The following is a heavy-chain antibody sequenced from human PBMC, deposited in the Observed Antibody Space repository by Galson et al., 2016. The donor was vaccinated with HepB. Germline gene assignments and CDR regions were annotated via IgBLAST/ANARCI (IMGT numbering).Heavy chain of an antibody. D-gene: IGHD1-20*01. CDR1: GFTVSNNY. J-gene: IGHJ4*02. CDR3: ASMTGTTPGGY. V-gene: IGHV3-53*01. Sequence: SLRLSCAVSGFTVSNNYMSWVRQAPGKGLEWVSLVYSVGSTYYADSVKGRFTISRDNSKNTLYLQMNSLRAEDTAVYYCASMTGTTPGGYWGQGTLVTVSS. CDR2: VYSVGST.